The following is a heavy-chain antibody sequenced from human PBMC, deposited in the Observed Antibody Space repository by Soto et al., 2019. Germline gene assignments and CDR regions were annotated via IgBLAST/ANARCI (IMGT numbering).Heavy chain of an antibody. CDR1: GFTVSSNY. V-gene: IGHV3-53*02. Sequence: EVQLVETGGGLIQPGGSLRLSCAASGFTVSSNYMSWVRQAPGKGLEWVSVIYSGGSTYYADSVKGRFTISRHNPKNTLYLQMNSLRAEDTAVYYCARDQGSDYYYGMDVWGQGTTVTVSS. CDR3: ARDQGSDYYYGMDV. CDR2: IYSGGST. J-gene: IGHJ6*02.